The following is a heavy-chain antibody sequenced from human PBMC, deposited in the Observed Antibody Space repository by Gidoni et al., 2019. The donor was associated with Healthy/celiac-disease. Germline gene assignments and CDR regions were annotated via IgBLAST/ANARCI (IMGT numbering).Heavy chain of an antibody. Sequence: EVQLVQSGAEVKKPGESLKMSCQTSGYSFGYFWIARVRQMSGKGLEWMGSIYPGDSDTTYSPSFQGHVTISADKSINTAYLQWSSLRASDTAVYYCARVVKGYKFLDRWGQGTLVTVSS. CDR3: ARVVKGYKFLDR. CDR1: GYSFGYFW. J-gene: IGHJ4*02. V-gene: IGHV5-51*01. D-gene: IGHD5-12*01. CDR2: IYPGDSDT.